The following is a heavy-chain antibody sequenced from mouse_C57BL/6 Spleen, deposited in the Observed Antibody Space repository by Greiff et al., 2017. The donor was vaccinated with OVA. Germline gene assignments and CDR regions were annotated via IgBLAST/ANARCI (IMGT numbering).Heavy chain of an antibody. CDR2: ISYDGSN. Sequence: EVQLQESGPGLVKPSQSLSLTCSVTGYSITSGYYWNWIRQFPGNKLEWMGYISYDGSNNYNPSLKNRISITRDTSKNQFFLKLNSVTTEDTATYYCARDDYGSYAMDYWGQGTSVTVSS. CDR1: GYSITSGYY. V-gene: IGHV3-6*01. J-gene: IGHJ4*01. CDR3: ARDDYGSYAMDY. D-gene: IGHD1-1*01.